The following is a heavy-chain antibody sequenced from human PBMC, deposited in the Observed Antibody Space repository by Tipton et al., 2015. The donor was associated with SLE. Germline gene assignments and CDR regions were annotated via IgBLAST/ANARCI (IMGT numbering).Heavy chain of an antibody. CDR2: VNHSGGT. CDR1: GYSISSGYY. D-gene: IGHD3-3*01. V-gene: IGHV4-38-2*02. CDR3: ARGWDYDSWSGYADY. J-gene: IGHJ4*02. Sequence: TLSLTCNVSGYSISSGYYWSWIRQPPGKGLEWIGEVNHSGGTNYNSSLKSRVTIFVDTSKNQFSLKLSSVTAADTAVYYCARGWDYDSWSGYADYWGQGTLVTVSS.